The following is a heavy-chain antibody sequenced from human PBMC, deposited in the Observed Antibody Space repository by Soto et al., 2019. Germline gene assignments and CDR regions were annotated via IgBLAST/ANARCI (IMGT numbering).Heavy chain of an antibody. D-gene: IGHD3-10*01. V-gene: IGHV3-7*01. CDR3: ASDSGYCSGASVNHYLDY. CDR2: IKMDASEK. CDR1: GFTFGSYW. J-gene: IGHJ4*01. Sequence: VQLVESGGGLVQPGGSLRLSCAASGFTFGSYWMSWVRQAPGKGREWLATIKMDASEKKYVDSVKGRFTMSSDNAKNSLYLQMDSLRAEDTAVYYCASDSGYCSGASVNHYLDYWGHGTLVTVSS.